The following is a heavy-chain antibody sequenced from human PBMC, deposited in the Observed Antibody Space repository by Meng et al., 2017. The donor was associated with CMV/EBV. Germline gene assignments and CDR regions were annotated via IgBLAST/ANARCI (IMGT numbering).Heavy chain of an antibody. J-gene: IGHJ6*02. CDR2: MNPNSGNT. CDR3: ARVERATSISVHYGMDV. D-gene: IGHD5-24*01. Sequence: ASVKVSCKASGYTFTSYDINWVRQATGQGLEWMGWMNPNSGNTDYAQKFQGRVTITRNTSISTAYMELSSLRSEDTAVYYCARVERATSISVHYGMDVWGQGSTVTVSS. CDR1: GYTFTSYD. V-gene: IGHV1-8*03.